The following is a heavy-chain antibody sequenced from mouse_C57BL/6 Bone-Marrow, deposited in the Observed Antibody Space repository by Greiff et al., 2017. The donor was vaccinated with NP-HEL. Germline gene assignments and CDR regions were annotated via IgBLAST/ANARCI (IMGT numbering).Heavy chain of an antibody. CDR3: VRHGDYYGSSYDYYAMDY. D-gene: IGHD1-1*01. Sequence: EADGGLVQPKGSLKLSCAASGFSFNTYAMNWVRQAPGKGLEWVARIRSKSNNYATYYADSVKDRFTISRDDSESMLYLQMNNLKTEDTAMYYCVRHGDYYGSSYDYYAMDYWGQGTSVTVSS. J-gene: IGHJ4*01. V-gene: IGHV10-1*01. CDR2: IRSKSNNYAT. CDR1: GFSFNTYA.